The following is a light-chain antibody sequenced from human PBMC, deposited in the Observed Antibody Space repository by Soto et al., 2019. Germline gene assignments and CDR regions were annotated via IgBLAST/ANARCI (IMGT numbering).Light chain of an antibody. V-gene: IGKV1-39*01. CDR1: QSIGTY. Sequence: DIQMTQSPSSLSATVGDRVNITCRASQSIGTYLNWYHQRPGQAPRLLMYSASTLQSGVPSRFRGSGSGTDFTLTITSLQPEDFATYYCQHVYSMPITFGPGTKADIK. CDR3: QHVYSMPIT. J-gene: IGKJ3*01. CDR2: SAS.